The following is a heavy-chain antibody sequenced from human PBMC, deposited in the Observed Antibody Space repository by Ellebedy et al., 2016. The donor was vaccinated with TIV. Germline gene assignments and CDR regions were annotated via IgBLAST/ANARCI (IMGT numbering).Heavy chain of an antibody. CDR2: LSGSGDKT. V-gene: IGHV3-23*01. D-gene: IGHD1-26*01. Sequence: PGGSLRLSCAASGFTISNNAMSWVRQAPGKGLEWVSGLSGSGDKTYYADAVKCLATVSRDNSNNMLYLHLNGLRTEDTAIYYCAKGDNRLFHSSTTAYWGHGILVTLSS. J-gene: IGHJ4*01. CDR3: AKGDNRLFHSSTTAY. CDR1: GFTISNNA.